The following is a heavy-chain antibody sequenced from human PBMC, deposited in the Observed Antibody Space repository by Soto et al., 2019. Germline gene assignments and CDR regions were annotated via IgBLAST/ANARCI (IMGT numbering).Heavy chain of an antibody. Sequence: PSETLSLTCAVSGDSITSNNWWSWVRQAPGKGLEWIGEIYHSGATTYNPSLKNRATISVDPSKNHFSLKLTSVTEADTAVYFCHRDLGTGTDYWGRGTLVTVSS. J-gene: IGHJ4*02. CDR3: HRDLGTGTDY. V-gene: IGHV4-4*02. D-gene: IGHD1-1*01. CDR1: GDSITSNNW. CDR2: IYHSGAT.